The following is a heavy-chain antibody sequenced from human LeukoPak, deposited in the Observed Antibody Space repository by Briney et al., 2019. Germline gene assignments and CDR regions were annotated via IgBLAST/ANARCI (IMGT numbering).Heavy chain of an antibody. J-gene: IGHJ5*02. CDR3: ARRQTRYSSSWYLGFDP. Sequence: ASVKVSCKASGYTFTDYYIHWVRQAPGQGLEWMGWINPNSGGTNYAQKFQGRVTMTRDTSISTAYMELSRLRSDDTAVYYCARRQTRYSSSWYLGFDPWGQGTLVTVSS. CDR1: GYTFTDYY. CDR2: INPNSGGT. V-gene: IGHV1-2*02. D-gene: IGHD6-13*01.